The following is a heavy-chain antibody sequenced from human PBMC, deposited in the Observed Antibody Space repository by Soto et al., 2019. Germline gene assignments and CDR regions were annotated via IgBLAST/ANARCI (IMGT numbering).Heavy chain of an antibody. Sequence: SETLSLTCTVSGGSISSSSYYWGWIRQPPGKGLEWIGSIYYSGSTYYNPSLKSRVTISVDTSKNQFSLKLSSVTAADTAVYYCARLEQYGDYSPGEGHWFDPWGQGTLVTVSS. V-gene: IGHV4-39*01. D-gene: IGHD4-17*01. J-gene: IGHJ5*02. CDR2: IYYSGST. CDR3: ARLEQYGDYSPGEGHWFDP. CDR1: GGSISSSSYY.